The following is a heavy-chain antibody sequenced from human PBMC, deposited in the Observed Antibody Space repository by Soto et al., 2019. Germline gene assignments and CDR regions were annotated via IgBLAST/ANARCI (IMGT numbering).Heavy chain of an antibody. J-gene: IGHJ6*03. V-gene: IGHV3-23*01. CDR2: ISGSGGST. Sequence: GGSLRLSCAASGFTFSSYAMSWVRQAPGKGLEWVSAISGSGGSTYYADSVKGRFTISRDNSKNTLYLQMNSLRAEDTAVYYCAKYASPPQALDYYYYYYMDVWGKGTTVTVSS. CDR1: GFTFSSYA. CDR3: AKYASPPQALDYYYYYYMDV.